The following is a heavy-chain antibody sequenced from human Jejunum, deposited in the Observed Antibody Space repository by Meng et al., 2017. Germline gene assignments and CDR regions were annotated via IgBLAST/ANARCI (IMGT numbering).Heavy chain of an antibody. V-gene: IGHV4-39*01. CDR3: ARSPAWSSGRYFDY. Sequence: QLQLQESGPGLVKPSETLSLTCTLSGGSVSSNNYYWVWIRQPPGKGLEWLGSSMHYSATAYYNPSLKSRVTISVDTSKTLFSLELSSVTAADTGVYYCARSPAWSSGRYFDYCGQGALVTVSS. CDR2: SMHYSATA. J-gene: IGHJ4*02. CDR1: GGSVSSNNYY. D-gene: IGHD6-25*01.